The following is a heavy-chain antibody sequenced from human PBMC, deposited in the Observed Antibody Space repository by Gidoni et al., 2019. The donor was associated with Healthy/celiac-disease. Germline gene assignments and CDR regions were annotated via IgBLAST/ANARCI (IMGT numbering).Heavy chain of an antibody. Sequence: QVQLVQSGAEVKKPGSSVKVSCKASGGTFSSYAISWVRQAPGQGLEWMGRIIPILGIANYAQKFQGRVTITADKSTSTAYMELSSLRSEDTAVYYCASRGYSGYGGIKDDAFDIWGQGTMVTVSS. D-gene: IGHD5-12*01. CDR1: GGTFSSYA. J-gene: IGHJ3*02. V-gene: IGHV1-69*04. CDR2: IIPILGIA. CDR3: ASRGYSGYGGIKDDAFDI.